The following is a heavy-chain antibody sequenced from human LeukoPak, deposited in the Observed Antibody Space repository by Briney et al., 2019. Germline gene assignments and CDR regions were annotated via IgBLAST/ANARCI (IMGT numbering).Heavy chain of an antibody. V-gene: IGHV3-43*02. CDR3: AAWAFYHGLDV. CDR2: INADGGRT. CDR1: GFSLGPYA. D-gene: IGHD2/OR15-2a*01. Sequence: GGSLRLSCVASGFSLGPYAMHWVRQPRGKGLEWVSHINADGGRTYYADAVKGRFTISRDNSKDSLYLEMTGLRAEDSAIYYCAAWAFYHGLDVWGRGTTVTVSS. J-gene: IGHJ6*02.